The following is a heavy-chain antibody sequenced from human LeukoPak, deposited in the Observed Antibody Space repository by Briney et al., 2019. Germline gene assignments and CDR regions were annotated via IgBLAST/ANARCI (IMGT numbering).Heavy chain of an antibody. D-gene: IGHD6-13*01. J-gene: IGHJ4*02. Sequence: SETLSLTCTVSGGSISSSSYYWGWIRQPPGKGLEWIGSIYYSGSTYYNPSLKSRVTISVDTSKNQFSLKLSSVTAADTAVYYCARFLAAQRSYFDYWGQGTLVTVSS. CDR3: ARFLAAQRSYFDY. CDR2: IYYSGST. CDR1: GGSISSSSYY. V-gene: IGHV4-39*07.